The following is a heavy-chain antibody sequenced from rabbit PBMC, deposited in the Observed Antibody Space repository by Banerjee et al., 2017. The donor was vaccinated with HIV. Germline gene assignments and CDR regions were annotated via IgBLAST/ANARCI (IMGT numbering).Heavy chain of an antibody. CDR2: IHTGSGSA. J-gene: IGHJ4*01. Sequence: QSLEESGGDLVKPGASLTLTCTASGFSLSNNYYMCWVRQAPGKGLEWIACIHTGSGSAYYASWVNGRFTISKTSSTTVTLQMTSLTAADTATYFCARDRDTGTAYYFDLWGPGTLVTVS. V-gene: IGHV1S40*01. CDR1: GFSLSNNYY. CDR3: ARDRDTGTAYYFDL. D-gene: IGHD7-1*01.